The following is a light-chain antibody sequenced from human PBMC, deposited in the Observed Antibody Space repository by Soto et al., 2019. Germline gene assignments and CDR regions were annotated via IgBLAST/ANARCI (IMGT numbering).Light chain of an antibody. CDR2: EVT. J-gene: IGLJ1*01. CDR1: SSDIGGYNY. CDR3: SSFTGSNNLYV. Sequence: QSALTQPPSASGSPGQSVTSSCTGTSSDIGGYNYVSWYQQHPGKAPKLMIYEVTKRPSGVPDRFSASRSGNTASLTVSGLQAEDEADYYCSSFTGSNNLYVFGTGTKLTVL. V-gene: IGLV2-8*01.